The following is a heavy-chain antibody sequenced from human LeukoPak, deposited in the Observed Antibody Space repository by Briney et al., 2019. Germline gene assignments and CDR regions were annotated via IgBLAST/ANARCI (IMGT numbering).Heavy chain of an antibody. Sequence: GGSLRLSCAASGFTFSDYWMHRVRQAPGKGLVWVSRIRGDGNDMNYADSVKGRFTISRDNAKNMVYLQINSLRADDTAVYYCTRDRVLGSGSSDSWGQGTLVTVST. CDR3: TRDRVLGSGSSDS. D-gene: IGHD3-10*01. CDR1: GFTFSDYW. V-gene: IGHV3-74*01. CDR2: IRGDGNDM. J-gene: IGHJ5*01.